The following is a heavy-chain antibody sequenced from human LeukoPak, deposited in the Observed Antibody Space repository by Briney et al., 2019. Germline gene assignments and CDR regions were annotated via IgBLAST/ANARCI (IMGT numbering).Heavy chain of an antibody. CDR3: ARALRVATIDY. J-gene: IGHJ4*02. CDR2: IYYSGST. CDR1: GGSISSSSYY. Sequence: SETLSLTCTVSGGSISSSSYYWGWIRQPPGKGLEWIGSIYYSGSTYYNPSLKSRVTISVDTSKNQFSLKLSSVTAADTAVYYCARALRVATIDYWGQGTLVTVSS. V-gene: IGHV4-39*07. D-gene: IGHD5-12*01.